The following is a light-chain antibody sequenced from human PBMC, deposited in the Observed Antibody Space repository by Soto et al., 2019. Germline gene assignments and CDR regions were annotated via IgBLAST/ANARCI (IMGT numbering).Light chain of an antibody. Sequence: DILLTQSPGTVSLSPGDRATLSCSASQSLGSTFLAWYQQKSGQSPRLLIYGASDRATDIPDRFSGSGSGADFTLTISRLEPEDFAVYFCQQYCTLPFSFGGGTKVEIK. J-gene: IGKJ4*01. CDR2: GAS. CDR3: QQYCTLPFS. CDR1: QSLGSTF. V-gene: IGKV3-20*01.